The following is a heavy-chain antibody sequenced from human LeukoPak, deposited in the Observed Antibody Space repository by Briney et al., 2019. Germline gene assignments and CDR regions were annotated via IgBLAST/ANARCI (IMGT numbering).Heavy chain of an antibody. J-gene: IGHJ4*02. CDR1: GGSISSYY. D-gene: IGHD3-22*01. V-gene: IGHV4-59*01. CDR3: ARGGDYDSSGYYYGVDYYFDY. Sequence: PSETLSLTCTVSGGSISSYYWSWIRQPPGKGLEWIGYIYYSGSTNYNPSLKSRVTISVDTSKNQFSLKLSSVTAADTAVYYCARGGDYDSSGYYYGVDYYFDYWGQGTLVTVSS. CDR2: IYYSGST.